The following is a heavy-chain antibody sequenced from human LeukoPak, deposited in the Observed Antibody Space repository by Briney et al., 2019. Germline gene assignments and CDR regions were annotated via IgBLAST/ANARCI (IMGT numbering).Heavy chain of an antibody. J-gene: IGHJ5*02. CDR2: IYYRGST. CDR1: GGSISSYY. D-gene: IGHD5-12*01. Sequence: SETLSLTCTVSGGSISSYYWSWIRQPPGKGLEWIGYIYYRGSTNYNPSLKSRVTISIDTSKNQFSLKLSSVTAADTAVYYCARDGLYSGYDFGGKSSWFDPWGQGTLVTVSS. V-gene: IGHV4-59*12. CDR3: ARDGLYSGYDFGGKSSWFDP.